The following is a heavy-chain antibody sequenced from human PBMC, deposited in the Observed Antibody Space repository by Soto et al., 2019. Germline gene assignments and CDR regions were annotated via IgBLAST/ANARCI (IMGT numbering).Heavy chain of an antibody. V-gene: IGHV4-4*02. CDR1: SGSISSSNW. CDR3: AGRGRARQEYYYMDV. Sequence: PSETLSLTCAVSSGSISSSNWWSWVRQPPGKGLEWIGEIYHSGSTNYNPSLKSRVTISVDKSKNQFSLKLSSVTAADTAVYYCAGRGRARQEYYYMDVRGKGTTVTVSS. J-gene: IGHJ6*03. CDR2: IYHSGST. D-gene: IGHD3-16*01.